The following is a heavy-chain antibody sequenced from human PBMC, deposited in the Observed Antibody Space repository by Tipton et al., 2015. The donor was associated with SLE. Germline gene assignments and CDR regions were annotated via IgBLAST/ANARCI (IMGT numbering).Heavy chain of an antibody. D-gene: IGHD6-19*01. CDR2: IYYSGST. J-gene: IGHJ4*02. CDR3: AREIWAVAGPFDY. V-gene: IGHV4-59*12. CDR1: GGSISSYY. Sequence: TLSLTCTVSGGSISSYYWSWIRQPPGKGLEWIGYIYYSGSTNYNPSLKSRVTISVDTSKNQFSLKLSSVTAADTAVYYCAREIWAVAGPFDYWGQGTLVTVSS.